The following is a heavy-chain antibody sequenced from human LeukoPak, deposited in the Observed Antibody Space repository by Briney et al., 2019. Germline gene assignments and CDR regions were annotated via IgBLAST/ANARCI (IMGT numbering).Heavy chain of an antibody. Sequence: AGGSLRLSCAASGFTFDDYAMHWVRQAPGKGLEWVSGISWNSGSIGYADSVKGRFTISRDNAKNSLYLQMNSLRAEDTALYCCANGGVGYEMGGARWGQGTLVTVSS. D-gene: IGHD3-16*01. CDR3: ANGGVGYEMGGAR. J-gene: IGHJ4*02. CDR1: GFTFDDYA. V-gene: IGHV3-9*01. CDR2: ISWNSGSI.